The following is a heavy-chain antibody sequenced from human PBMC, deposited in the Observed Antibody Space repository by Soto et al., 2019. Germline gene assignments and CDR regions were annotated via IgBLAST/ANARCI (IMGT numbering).Heavy chain of an antibody. CDR3: ARDGAFCSGTGCRDYYHYMDF. CDR2: ISGSTSYI. D-gene: IGHD2-2*01. CDR1: GFSFSDYS. J-gene: IGHJ6*03. Sequence: EVQLVESGGGLVKPGGSLRLSCAASGFSFSDYSMNWVRQAPGQGLEWVSSISGSTSYIYYADSLKGRFTVSRDNAEKSLYLQMKSLRAEDTAVYYCARDGAFCSGTGCRDYYHYMDFWGKGTTVTVSS. V-gene: IGHV3-21*01.